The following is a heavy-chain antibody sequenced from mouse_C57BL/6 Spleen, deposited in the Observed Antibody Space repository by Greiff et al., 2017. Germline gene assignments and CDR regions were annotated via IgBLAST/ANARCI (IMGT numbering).Heavy chain of an antibody. CDR2: ISSGSSTI. V-gene: IGHV5-17*01. CDR3: ARCGGTAQVYYAMDY. CDR1: GFTFSDYG. D-gene: IGHD3-2*02. J-gene: IGHJ4*01. Sequence: EVQLQQSGGGLVKPGGSLKLSCAASGFTFSDYGMHWVRQAPEKGLEWVAYISSGSSTIYYADTVKGRFTISRDNAKNTLFLQMPSLRSEDTAMYYCARCGGTAQVYYAMDYWGQGTSVTVSS.